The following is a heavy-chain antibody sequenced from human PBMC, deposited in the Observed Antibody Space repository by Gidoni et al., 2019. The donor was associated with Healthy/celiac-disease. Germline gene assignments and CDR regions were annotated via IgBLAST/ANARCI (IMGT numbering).Heavy chain of an antibody. V-gene: IGHV3-23*04. CDR2: ISGSGGST. CDR3: ANGYDPDY. D-gene: IGHD5-12*01. Sequence: VQHVESGGGLVEREGARSGSCAASGFTFSSYAMSWVRPAPGKGLEWVSAISGSGGSTYYADSVKGRFTISRDNSKNTLYLQMNSLRAEDTAVYYCANGYDPDYWGQGTLVTVSS. CDR1: GFTFSSYA. J-gene: IGHJ4*02.